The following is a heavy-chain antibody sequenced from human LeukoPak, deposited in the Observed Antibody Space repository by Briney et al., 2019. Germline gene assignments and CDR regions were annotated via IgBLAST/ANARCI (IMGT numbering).Heavy chain of an antibody. Sequence: PGGSLRLSCAASGFTFSSYAMHWVRQAPGKGLEWVAVISYDGSNKYYADSVKGRFTISRDKSKNTLYLQMNSLRAEDTAVYYCAKEVEGYQLLSRKYYYYYMDVWGKGTTVTISS. CDR3: AKEVEGYQLLSRKYYYYYMDV. J-gene: IGHJ6*03. V-gene: IGHV3-30*04. CDR2: ISYDGSNK. CDR1: GFTFSSYA. D-gene: IGHD2/OR15-2a*01.